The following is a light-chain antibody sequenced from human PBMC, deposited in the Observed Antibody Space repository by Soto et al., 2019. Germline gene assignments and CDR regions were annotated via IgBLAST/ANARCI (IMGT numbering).Light chain of an antibody. J-gene: IGLJ3*02. CDR2: DTN. CDR3: LLLYNGPGV. Sequence: QAVVTQEPSLTVSPGGTVTLTCGSSTGAVTNGHYPYWFQQKPGQAPRTLIYDTNNKHSWTPARFSGSLVGGKAALTLSGAQPEDEADYYCLLLYNGPGVFGGGTKLTV. V-gene: IGLV7-46*01. CDR1: TGAVTNGHY.